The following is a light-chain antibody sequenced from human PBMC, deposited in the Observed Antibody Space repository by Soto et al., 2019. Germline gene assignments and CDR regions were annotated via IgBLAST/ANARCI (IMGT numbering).Light chain of an antibody. J-gene: IGKJ2*01. CDR1: QDIGND. CDR3: LQDFNYPQT. CDR2: SAS. Sequence: AIQMTQSPSSLSASGGDRVTITCRASQDIGNDLGWYQQKPGKAPNLLIFSASNLQTGVPSRFSGSGSGTQFTLTISSLQPEVFAAYYCLQDFNYPQTFGQGTQFEIK. V-gene: IGKV1-6*01.